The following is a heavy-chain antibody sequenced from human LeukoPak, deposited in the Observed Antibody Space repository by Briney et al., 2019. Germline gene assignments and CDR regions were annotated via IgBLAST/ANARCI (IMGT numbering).Heavy chain of an antibody. J-gene: IGHJ4*02. CDR2: IIPIFGTA. CDR1: GGTFSSYA. Sequence: SVKVSCKASGGTFSSYAISWVRQAPGQGLEWMGGIIPIFGTANYAQKFQGRVTITADESTSTAYMELSSLRSEDTAVYYCASLVDDRGYYPFDYWGQGTLVTVSS. D-gene: IGHD3-3*01. CDR3: ASLVDDRGYYPFDY. V-gene: IGHV1-69*13.